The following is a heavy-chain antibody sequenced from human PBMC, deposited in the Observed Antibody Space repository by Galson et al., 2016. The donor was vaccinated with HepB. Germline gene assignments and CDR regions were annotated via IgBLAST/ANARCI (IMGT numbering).Heavy chain of an antibody. V-gene: IGHV1-69*04. D-gene: IGHD6-25*01. CDR1: GGTLNNFA. CDR2: IIILLGIT. J-gene: IGHJ5*02. CDR3: ARGRGFDHEGWFDP. Sequence: SVKVSCKASGGTLNNFAINWVRQGPGQGLEWMGRIIILLGITDYAQKFKDRLTITADKSTGTVYMDLTRLSLNDTAVFYCARGRGFDHEGWFDPWGQGTLVAVSS.